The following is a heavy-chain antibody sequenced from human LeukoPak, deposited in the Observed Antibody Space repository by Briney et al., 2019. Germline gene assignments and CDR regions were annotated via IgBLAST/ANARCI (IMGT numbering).Heavy chain of an antibody. V-gene: IGHV1-18*01. CDR1: GYTFTRYG. Sequence: GASVKVSCKASGYTFTRYGISWVRQAPGQGLEWMGWISAYNGDTNYAQKLQGRVTMTTDTSTSTAYMELRSLRSDDTAVYYCARGGPAPHRITLIVVASSTHAFDIWGQGTMVTVSS. CDR2: ISAYNGDT. J-gene: IGHJ3*02. D-gene: IGHD3-22*01. CDR3: ARGGPAPHRITLIVVASSTHAFDI.